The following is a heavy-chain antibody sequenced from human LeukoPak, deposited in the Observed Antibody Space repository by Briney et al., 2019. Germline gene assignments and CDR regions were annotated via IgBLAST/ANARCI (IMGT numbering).Heavy chain of an antibody. CDR3: ARHGTSSYYYYAMDV. D-gene: IGHD1-1*01. V-gene: IGHV4-59*08. CDR1: GGSISSYY. Sequence: SETLSLTCTVSGGSISSYYWSWIRQPPGKGLEWIGYIYYSGSTNYNPSLKSRVTISVDTSKNQFSLRLSSVTAADTAVYYCARHGTSSYYYYAMDVWGQGTKVTVSS. J-gene: IGHJ6*02. CDR2: IYYSGST.